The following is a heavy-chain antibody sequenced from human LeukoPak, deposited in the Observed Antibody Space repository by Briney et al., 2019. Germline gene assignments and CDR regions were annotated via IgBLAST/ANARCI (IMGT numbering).Heavy chain of an antibody. Sequence: ASVKVSCKASGGIFSSYAISWVRQAPGQGLEWMGLINPTGTGTNYAQKFRGRVTMTRDTSTTTVYMELSSLTSEDTAVYYCAREEYGGYFDYWGQGTLVTVSS. V-gene: IGHV1-46*01. D-gene: IGHD2-21*01. CDR2: INPTGTGT. CDR1: GGIFSSYA. CDR3: AREEYGGYFDY. J-gene: IGHJ4*02.